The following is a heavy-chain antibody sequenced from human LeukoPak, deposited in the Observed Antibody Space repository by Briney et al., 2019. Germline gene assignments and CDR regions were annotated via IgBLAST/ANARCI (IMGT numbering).Heavy chain of an antibody. Sequence: PGGSLRPSCAASGFTFSDYYMSWIRQAPGKGLEWVSFINSGGSSIYYVDSVKGRFTISRDNAKNSLYLQMSSLRAEDTAVYYCASNLAANYHFYYGIDVWGQGTTVTVSS. CDR2: INSGGSSI. J-gene: IGHJ6*02. D-gene: IGHD1-26*01. CDR1: GFTFSDYY. V-gene: IGHV3-11*01. CDR3: ASNLAANYHFYYGIDV.